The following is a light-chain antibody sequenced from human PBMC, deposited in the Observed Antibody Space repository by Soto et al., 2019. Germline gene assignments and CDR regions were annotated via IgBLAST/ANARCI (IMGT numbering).Light chain of an antibody. CDR2: GAS. J-gene: IGKJ1*01. Sequence: EIVLTQSPGTLSLSQGERATLSCRASQSVSSNYLAWYQQKPGQAPRLLIYGASSRATGIPDRFSGSGSGTDFTLTISRLEPEDFAVYYCQQYDSSPWTFGQGTTVEIK. V-gene: IGKV3-20*01. CDR1: QSVSSNY. CDR3: QQYDSSPWT.